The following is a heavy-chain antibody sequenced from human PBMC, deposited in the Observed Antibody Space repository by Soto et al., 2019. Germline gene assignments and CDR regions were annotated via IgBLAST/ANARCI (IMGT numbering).Heavy chain of an antibody. CDR2: INTDGSRT. CDR3: ARDLPGNVADT. V-gene: IGHV3-74*01. J-gene: IGHJ4*02. D-gene: IGHD6-19*01. Sequence: GSLRLSCAASGFTFSSSWMHWVRQAPGTGLVLVSHINTDGSRTNYADSVKGRFTISRDNAKNMLYVEMNSLRADDTAVYFCARDLPGNVADTWGQGTPVTVSS. CDR1: GFTFSSSW.